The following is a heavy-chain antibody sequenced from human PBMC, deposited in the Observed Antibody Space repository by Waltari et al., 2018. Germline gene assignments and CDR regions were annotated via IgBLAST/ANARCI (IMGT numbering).Heavy chain of an antibody. CDR3: ARVVPRAANDY. J-gene: IGHJ4*02. Sequence: QVQLQESGPGLVKPSGTLSLTCPVSGYSFKNNHYWGWIRQPPGEGLEWIGTIYHTGDTYYNPSLKSRVIISVDTSKNQFSLRLSSVTAADTAVYYCARVVPRAANDYWGQGTLVTVSS. CDR1: GYSFKNNHY. V-gene: IGHV4-38-2*02. CDR2: IYHTGDT. D-gene: IGHD3-10*01.